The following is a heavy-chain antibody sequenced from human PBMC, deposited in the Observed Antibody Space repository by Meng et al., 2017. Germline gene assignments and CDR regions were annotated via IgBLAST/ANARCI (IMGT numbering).Heavy chain of an antibody. J-gene: IGHJ4*02. CDR3: AREGQLWARNFDY. CDR1: GLTFRSYG. Sequence: GALVGLGGGVVTLGRSLRLSFEASGLTFRSYGMHWVGQAPGKGLEWVAVIWYDGSNKYYADSVKGRFTISRDNSKNTLYLQMNSLRAEDTAVYYCAREGQLWARNFDYWGQGTLVTVSS. V-gene: IGHV3-33*01. CDR2: IWYDGSNK. D-gene: IGHD5-18*01.